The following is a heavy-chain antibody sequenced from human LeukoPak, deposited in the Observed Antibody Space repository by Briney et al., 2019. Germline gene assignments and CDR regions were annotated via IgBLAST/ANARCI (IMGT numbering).Heavy chain of an antibody. Sequence: PSETLSLTCTVSGGSISSTDYYWGWIRQPPGKGLEWIGSMYYSGSAYYNPSLKSRVTISVDTSKSQFSLRLSSVTAADTAVYYCARLSGAYYSDFDYWGQGTLVTVSP. CDR2: MYYSGSA. V-gene: IGHV4-39*01. D-gene: IGHD3-22*01. J-gene: IGHJ4*02. CDR1: GGSISSTDYY. CDR3: ARLSGAYYSDFDY.